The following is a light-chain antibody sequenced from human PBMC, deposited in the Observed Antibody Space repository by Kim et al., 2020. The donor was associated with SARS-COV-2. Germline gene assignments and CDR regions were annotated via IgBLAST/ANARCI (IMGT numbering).Light chain of an antibody. CDR1: QGINNH. Sequence: SASVGDRVTLTCRASQGINNHLAWFQQKPGTAPKSLIYSASTLQSGVPSRFSGSGSETDFTLTINSLQPEDVATYYCQQYISYPYTFGQGTKLEIK. J-gene: IGKJ2*01. CDR3: QQYISYPYT. CDR2: SAS. V-gene: IGKV1-16*01.